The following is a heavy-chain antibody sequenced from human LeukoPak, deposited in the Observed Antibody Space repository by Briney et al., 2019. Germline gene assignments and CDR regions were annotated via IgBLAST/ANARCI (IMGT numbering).Heavy chain of an antibody. CDR3: ARVKGYSSSWPFDY. D-gene: IGHD6-13*01. J-gene: IGHJ4*02. V-gene: IGHV1-18*01. CDR2: ISAYNGNT. CDR1: GYTFTSYG. Sequence: GASVKVSCKASGYTFTSYGISWVRQAPGQGLEWMGWISAYNGNTNYAQKLQGRVIMTTDTSTSTAYMELRSLRSDDTAVYYSARVKGYSSSWPFDYWGQGTLITVSS.